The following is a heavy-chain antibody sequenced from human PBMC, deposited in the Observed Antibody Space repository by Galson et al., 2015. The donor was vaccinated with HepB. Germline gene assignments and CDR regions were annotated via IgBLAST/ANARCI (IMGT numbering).Heavy chain of an antibody. V-gene: IGHV4-34*01. J-gene: IGHJ4*02. Sequence: ETLSLTCAVYGGSFRGYFWGWIRQPPGKGLEWIGEINQSGSTNYNPSLKSRVTISVDTSKNQFSLELSSVTAADTAVYYCAVQVGDRDDFWGQGTLVTVSS. CDR2: INQSGST. D-gene: IGHD3-16*01. CDR3: AVQVGDRDDF. CDR1: GGSFRGYF.